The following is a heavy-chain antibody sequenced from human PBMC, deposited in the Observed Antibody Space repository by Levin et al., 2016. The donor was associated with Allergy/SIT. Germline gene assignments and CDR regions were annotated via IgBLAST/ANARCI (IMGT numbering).Heavy chain of an antibody. V-gene: IGHV1-18*01. D-gene: IGHD6-19*01. CDR2: ISAYNGNT. CDR1: GYTFTSYD. J-gene: IGHJ4*02. CDR3: ARARGIAVAGTPPGDY. Sequence: ASVKVSCKASGYTFTSYDISWVRQAPGQGLEWMGWISAYNGNTNYAQKLQGRVTMTTDTSTSTAYMELRSLRSDDTAVYYCARARGIAVAGTPPGDYWGQGTLVTVSS.